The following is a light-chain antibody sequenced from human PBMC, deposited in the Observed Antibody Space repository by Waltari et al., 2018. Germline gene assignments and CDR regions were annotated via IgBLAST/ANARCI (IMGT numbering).Light chain of an antibody. CDR3: QQTYSTWT. V-gene: IGKV1-39*01. CDR1: QRINNN. Sequence: DIQMTQSPYSLSASVGDRVTITCRASQRINNNLNWYQQKPGKAPKLLIYATSVLQSGVPSRLSHRGSGTAFTLTISSLQHEYFATYYCQQTYSTWTFGQGTAVEIK. J-gene: IGKJ1*01. CDR2: ATS.